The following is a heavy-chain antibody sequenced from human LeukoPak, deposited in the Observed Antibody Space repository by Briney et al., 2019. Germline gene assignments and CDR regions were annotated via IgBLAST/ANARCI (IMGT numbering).Heavy chain of an antibody. D-gene: IGHD1-14*01. V-gene: IGHV3-23*01. CDR1: GFTSSNYA. J-gene: IGHJ5*02. Sequence: GGSLRLSCAGSGFTSSNYAMTWVRQAPGKGLEWVSSVSGSGGTTYYADSVKGRFTIFRDNSKETMYLQMNSLSAEDTALYYCAKWASTDITYNWFDPRGQGTLVTVSS. CDR3: AKWASTDITYNWFDP. CDR2: VSGSGGTT.